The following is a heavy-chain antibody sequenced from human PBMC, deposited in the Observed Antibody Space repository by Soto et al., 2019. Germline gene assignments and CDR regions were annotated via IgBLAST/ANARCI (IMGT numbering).Heavy chain of an antibody. V-gene: IGHV3-72*01. J-gene: IGHJ4*02. D-gene: IGHD6-13*01. Sequence: EVQLVESGGGLVQPGGSLRLSCAASGFTFSDHYMDWVRQAPGKGLEWVGRIRNEANGSTTQYAASVRGRFIISRDDSKNSLYLQMNSLKTEDTAIYYCVRDVSRAAGYGFWGQGTLVTVSS. CDR3: VRDVSRAAGYGF. CDR1: GFTFSDHY. CDR2: IRNEANGSTT.